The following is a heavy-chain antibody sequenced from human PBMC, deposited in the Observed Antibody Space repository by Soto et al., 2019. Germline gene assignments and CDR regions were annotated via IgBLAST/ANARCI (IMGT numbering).Heavy chain of an antibody. CDR2: ISYDGSNK. J-gene: IGHJ4*02. CDR1: GFTFSSYG. V-gene: IGHV3-30*18. D-gene: IGHD3-10*01. Sequence: PGGSLRLSCAASGFTFSSYGMHWVRQAPGKGLEWVAVISYDGSNKYYADSVKGRFTISRDNSKNTLYLQMNSLRAEDTAVYYCAKPSHSYYYGSGSHPYYLDYWGQGTLVTVSS. CDR3: AKPSHSYYYGSGSHPYYLDY.